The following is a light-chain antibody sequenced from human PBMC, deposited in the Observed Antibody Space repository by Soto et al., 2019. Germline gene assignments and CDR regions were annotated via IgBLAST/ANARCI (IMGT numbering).Light chain of an antibody. J-gene: IGKJ1*01. V-gene: IGKV1-5*03. Sequence: DIPMTQSPSTLSASVGDRVTITCRASQSISSWLAWYQQRPGKAPKLLIYKASNLESGVPSRFSGSGSGTEFTLTISSLQPDDSATYYCQQYDNGWTFGQGTKVEIK. CDR1: QSISSW. CDR2: KAS. CDR3: QQYDNGWT.